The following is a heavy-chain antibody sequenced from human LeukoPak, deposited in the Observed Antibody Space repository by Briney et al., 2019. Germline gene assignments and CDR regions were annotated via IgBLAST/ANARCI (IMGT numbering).Heavy chain of an antibody. CDR3: ARHGGSSGYGDYYYYYMDV. V-gene: IGHV5-51*01. CDR1: GYSFTSYW. J-gene: IGHJ6*03. D-gene: IGHD5-12*01. Sequence: GESLKISCKGSGYSFTSYWIGWVRQMPGKGLEWMGIIYPGDSDTRYSPSFQGQVTISADKSISTAYLQWSSLKASDTAMYYCARHGGSSGYGDYYYYYMDVWGKGTTVTVSS. CDR2: IYPGDSDT.